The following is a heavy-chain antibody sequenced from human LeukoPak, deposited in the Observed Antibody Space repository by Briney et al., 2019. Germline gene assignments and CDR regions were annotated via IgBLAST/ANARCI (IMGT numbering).Heavy chain of an antibody. CDR1: GGSISSYY. CDR3: AGGFGELLYAPLFDY. V-gene: IGHV4-59*08. J-gene: IGHJ4*02. CDR2: IYYSGST. Sequence: SETLSLTCTASGGSISSYYWSWIRQPPGKGLEWIGYIYYSGSTNYNPSLKSRVTISVDTSKNQFSLKLSSVTAADTAVYYCAGGFGELLYAPLFDYWGQGTLVTVSS. D-gene: IGHD3-10*01.